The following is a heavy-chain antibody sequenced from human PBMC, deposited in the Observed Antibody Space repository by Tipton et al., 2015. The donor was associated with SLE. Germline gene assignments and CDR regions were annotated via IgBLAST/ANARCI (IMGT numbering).Heavy chain of an antibody. J-gene: IGHJ4*02. CDR2: IYYSGST. V-gene: IGHV4-38-2*01. CDR1: GFTFSSYA. D-gene: IGHD7-27*01. CDR3: AGGNYLGMFDY. Sequence: LRLSCAASGFTFSSYAMSWVRQAPGKGLEWVGSIYYSGSTYYNPSLKSRVTISVDTSKNQFSLKLSSVTAADTAVYYCAGGNYLGMFDYWGQGTLVTVSS.